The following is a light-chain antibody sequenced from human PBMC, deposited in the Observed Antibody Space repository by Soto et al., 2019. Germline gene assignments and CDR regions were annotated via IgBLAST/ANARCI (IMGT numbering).Light chain of an antibody. CDR3: ATWDDSLSVL. Sequence: QSVLTQPPSASGTPGQRVTISCSGSRSNIGSYDVYWYQQVPGTAPKLLTYGDSRRPSGVPDRFSGSKSGTSASLAISGLRSEDEADYYCATWDDSLSVLFGGGTQLTVL. J-gene: IGLJ3*02. V-gene: IGLV1-47*02. CDR1: RSNIGSYD. CDR2: GDS.